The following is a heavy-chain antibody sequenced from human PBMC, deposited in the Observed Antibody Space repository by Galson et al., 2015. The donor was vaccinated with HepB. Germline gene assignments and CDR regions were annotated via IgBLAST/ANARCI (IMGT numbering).Heavy chain of an antibody. Sequence: QSGAEVKKPGESLKISCKGSGYSFTSYWIGWVRQMPGKGLEWMGIIYPGDSDTRYSPSFQGQVTISADKSISTAYLQWSSLKASDTAMYYCARDLSVADCSGGSCYPGDAFDIWGQGTMVTVSS. D-gene: IGHD2-15*01. V-gene: IGHV5-51*01. CDR3: ARDLSVADCSGGSCYPGDAFDI. J-gene: IGHJ3*02. CDR2: IYPGDSDT. CDR1: GYSFTSYW.